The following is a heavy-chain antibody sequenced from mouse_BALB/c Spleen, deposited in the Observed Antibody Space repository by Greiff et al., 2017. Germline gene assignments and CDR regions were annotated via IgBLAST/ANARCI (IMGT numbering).Heavy chain of an antibody. Sequence: DVQLVESGGGLVKPGGSLKLSCAASGFTFSSYAMSWVRQSPEKRLEWVAEISSGGSYTYYPDTVTGRFTISRDNAKNTLYLEMSSLRSEDTAMYYCAYGYDGFAYWGQGTLVTVSA. J-gene: IGHJ3*01. CDR1: GFTFSSYA. D-gene: IGHD2-2*01. CDR2: ISSGGSYT. CDR3: AYGYDGFAY. V-gene: IGHV5-9-4*01.